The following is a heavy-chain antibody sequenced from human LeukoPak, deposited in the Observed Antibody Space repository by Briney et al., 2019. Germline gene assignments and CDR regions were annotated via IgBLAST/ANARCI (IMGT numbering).Heavy chain of an antibody. CDR3: ARGVTSTYYFDY. V-gene: IGHV4-59*08. Sequence: SETLSLTCTVSGGSISSYYWSWIRQPPGKGLEWIGYIYYSGSTNYNPSLKSRVTISVDTSKNQLSLKLSSVTAADTAVYYCARGVTSTYYFDYWGQGTLVTVSS. D-gene: IGHD5-18*01. J-gene: IGHJ4*02. CDR1: GGSISSYY. CDR2: IYYSGST.